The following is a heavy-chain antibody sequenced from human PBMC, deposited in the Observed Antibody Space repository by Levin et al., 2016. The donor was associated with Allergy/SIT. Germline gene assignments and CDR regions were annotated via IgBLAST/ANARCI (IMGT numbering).Heavy chain of an antibody. D-gene: IGHD6-13*01. J-gene: IGHJ4*02. V-gene: IGHV4-4*02. CDR3: ARLAVVPFRIAAAGPFDY. CDR2: IYHSGST. Sequence: WIRQPPGKGLEWIGEIYHSGSTNYNPSLKSRVTISVDKSKNQFSLKLSSVTAADTAVYYCARLAVVPFRIAAAGPFDYWGQGTLVTVSS.